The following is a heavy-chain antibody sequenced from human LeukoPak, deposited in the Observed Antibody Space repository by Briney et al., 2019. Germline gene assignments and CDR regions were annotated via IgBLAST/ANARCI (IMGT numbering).Heavy chain of an antibody. Sequence: SETLSLTCTVSGASTSSGLYYWNWFRQPAGKGLEYIGRIYNSGSTNYNPSLKSRVTISVDTPKNQFSLKLTPVTASDSAVYYCASSNWLRDANFDSWGQGTLVTVSS. CDR1: GASTSSGLYY. CDR3: ASSNWLRDANFDS. J-gene: IGHJ4*02. D-gene: IGHD6-13*01. V-gene: IGHV4-61*02. CDR2: IYNSGST.